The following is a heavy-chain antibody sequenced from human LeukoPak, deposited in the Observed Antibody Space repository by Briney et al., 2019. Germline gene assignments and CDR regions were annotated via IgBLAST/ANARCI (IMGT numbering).Heavy chain of an antibody. Sequence: SETLSLTCAVSGGSISSGGYSWSWIRQPPGKGLEWIGYIYHSGSTYYNPSLKSRVTISVDRSKNLFSLKLSSVTAADTAVYYCATGGGGWPFDYWGQGTLVTVSS. CDR3: ATGGGGWPFDY. V-gene: IGHV4-30-2*01. J-gene: IGHJ4*02. CDR1: GGSISSGGYS. D-gene: IGHD6-19*01. CDR2: IYHSGST.